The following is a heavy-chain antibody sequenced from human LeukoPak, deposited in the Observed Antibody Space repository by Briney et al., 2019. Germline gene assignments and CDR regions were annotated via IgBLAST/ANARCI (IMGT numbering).Heavy chain of an antibody. CDR1: GFSFSTYA. CDR3: AKTFYAEQFDY. V-gene: IGHV3-NL1*01. D-gene: IGHD1/OR15-1a*01. Sequence: PGRSLRLSCAASGFSFSTYAMHWVRQAPGKGLEWVSVIYSGGSTYYADSVKGRFTISRDNSKNTLYLQMNSLRAEDAAVYYCAKTFYAEQFDYWGQGTLVTVSS. CDR2: IYSGGST. J-gene: IGHJ4*02.